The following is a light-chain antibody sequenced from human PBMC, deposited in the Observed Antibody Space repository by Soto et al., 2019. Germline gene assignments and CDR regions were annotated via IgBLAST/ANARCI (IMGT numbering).Light chain of an antibody. V-gene: IGLV1-40*01. CDR3: RTWDSSLSAVV. CDR1: STNIGAGYG. Sequence: QSVLTQPPSVSGAPGQRVSISCTGSSTNIGAGYGVHWYQQRPGTAPKLLIVGNTIRPSGVPDRFSGSKSGTSATLGITGLQTGDEADYYCRTWDSSLSAVVFGGGTKLTVL. J-gene: IGLJ2*01. CDR2: GNT.